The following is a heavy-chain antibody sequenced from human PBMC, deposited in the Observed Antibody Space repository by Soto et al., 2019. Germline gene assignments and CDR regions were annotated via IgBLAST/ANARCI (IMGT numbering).Heavy chain of an antibody. V-gene: IGHV3-23*01. CDR2: ISGNGGST. J-gene: IGHJ4*02. CDR1: GFTFSDYY. Sequence: GGSLRLSCAASGFTFSDYYMSWIRQAPGKGLEWVSTISGNGGSTYYADSVKGRFTISRDNSKNTLYLQMNSLRAEDTAVYYCAKGPGIAAAGRHFDYWGQGTLVTVSS. CDR3: AKGPGIAAAGRHFDY. D-gene: IGHD6-13*01.